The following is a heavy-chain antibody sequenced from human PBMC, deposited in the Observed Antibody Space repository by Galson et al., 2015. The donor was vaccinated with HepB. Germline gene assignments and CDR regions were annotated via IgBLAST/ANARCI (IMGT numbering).Heavy chain of an antibody. Sequence: SVKVSCKASGGTFSSYAISWVRQAPGQGLEWMGRIIPILGIANYAQKFQGRVTITADKSTSTAYMELSSLRSEDTAVYYCEIRITMVRGVMKGMDVWGQGTTVTVSS. CDR3: EIRITMVRGVMKGMDV. J-gene: IGHJ6*02. CDR1: GGTFSSYA. D-gene: IGHD3-10*01. V-gene: IGHV1-69*04. CDR2: IIPILGIA.